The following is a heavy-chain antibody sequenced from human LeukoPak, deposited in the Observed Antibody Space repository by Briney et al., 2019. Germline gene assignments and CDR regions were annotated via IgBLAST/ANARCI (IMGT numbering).Heavy chain of an antibody. Sequence: GGSLRLSCAASGFPFISYWMHWVRQAPGKGLAWVSRINPDGSSTTYADSVKGRFTMSRDNAANMLYLQMNSLRADDTAVYYCVRGIAGAANDHWGQGTLVTVSS. D-gene: IGHD6-19*01. CDR1: GFPFISYW. V-gene: IGHV3-74*01. CDR2: INPDGSST. CDR3: VRGIAGAANDH. J-gene: IGHJ4*02.